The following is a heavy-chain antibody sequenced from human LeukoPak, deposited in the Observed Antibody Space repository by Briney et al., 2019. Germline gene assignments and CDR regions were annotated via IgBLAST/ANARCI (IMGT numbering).Heavy chain of an antibody. CDR1: GFTFITSW. CDR3: ARGGSYYDTVDY. J-gene: IGHJ4*02. D-gene: IGHD1-26*01. Sequence: GESLKTSCKGSGFTFITSWIAWVRQMPGKGLEWMGIIYPGDSDIRYSPSFQGQVTISADKSISIAYLQWSSLKASDTAMYYCARGGSYYDTVDYWGQGTLVTVSS. V-gene: IGHV5-51*01. CDR2: IYPGDSDI.